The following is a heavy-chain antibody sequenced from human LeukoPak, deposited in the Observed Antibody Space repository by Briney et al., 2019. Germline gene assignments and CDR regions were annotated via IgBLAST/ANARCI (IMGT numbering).Heavy chain of an antibody. V-gene: IGHV3-23*01. CDR1: EFNFRRFG. CDR2: ISGSGDST. CDR3: AELGITMIGGV. J-gene: IGHJ6*04. D-gene: IGHD3-10*02. Sequence: GGTLRLSCAASEFNFRRFGMSWVRQAPGKGLEWVSAISGSGDSTYYASSVKGRFTISRDNSKNTLYLQMNSLRAEDTAVYYCAELGITMIGGVWGKGTTVTISS.